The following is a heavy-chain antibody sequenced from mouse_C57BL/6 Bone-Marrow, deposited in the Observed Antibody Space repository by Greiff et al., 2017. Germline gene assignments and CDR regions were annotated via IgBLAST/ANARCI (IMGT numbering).Heavy chain of an antibody. V-gene: IGHV14-4*01. Sequence: VQLKESGAELVRPGASVKLSCTASGFNIKDDYMPWVKQRPEQGLEWIGWIDPENGDTEYASKFQGKATITADTSSNTAYLQLSSLTSEDTAVYYCTTWDYDVWFAYWGQGTLVTVSA. J-gene: IGHJ3*01. D-gene: IGHD2-4*01. CDR3: TTWDYDVWFAY. CDR1: GFNIKDDY. CDR2: IDPENGDT.